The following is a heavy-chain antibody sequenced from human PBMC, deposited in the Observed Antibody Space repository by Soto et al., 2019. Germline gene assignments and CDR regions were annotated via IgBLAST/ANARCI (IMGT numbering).Heavy chain of an antibody. CDR1: GYTFTSYG. CDR3: AREGDNGSGGWANYYFDY. V-gene: IGHV1-18*01. Sequence: ASLKVSCKASGYTFTSYGISWVRQAPGQGLEWMGWISAYNGHTNYAQKLQGRVTMTTDTSTSTAYMELRSLRSNDTAVYYCAREGDNGSGGWANYYFDYWGQGTPVTVSS. CDR2: ISAYNGHT. J-gene: IGHJ4*02. D-gene: IGHD3-10*01.